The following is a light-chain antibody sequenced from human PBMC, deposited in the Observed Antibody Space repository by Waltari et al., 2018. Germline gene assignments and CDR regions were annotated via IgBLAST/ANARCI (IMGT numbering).Light chain of an antibody. Sequence: IVMTQFPDSLAVSLGETATIHCRSSQSLFYTSNNKDYLGWYHQKPELPPKLLIYWASTRESGVPDRFSGSGSVTDFTLTISSLQAEDVAVYYCLQYFDASRTFGQGTKLEIK. CDR1: QSLFYTSNNKDY. CDR2: WAS. V-gene: IGKV4-1*01. J-gene: IGKJ2*01. CDR3: LQYFDASRT.